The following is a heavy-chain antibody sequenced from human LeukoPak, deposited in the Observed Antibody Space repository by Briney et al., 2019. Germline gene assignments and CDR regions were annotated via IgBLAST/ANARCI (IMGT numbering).Heavy chain of an antibody. CDR1: GGTFSSYA. D-gene: IGHD5-12*01. CDR2: IIPIFGTA. J-gene: IGHJ4*02. Sequence: GASVKVSCKASGGTFSSYAISWVRQAPGQGLEWMGGIIPIFGTANYAQKFQGRVTITADKSTSTAYMELSSLRSEDTAVYYCASWWYSGYDSSKFDYWGQGTLVTVSS. CDR3: ASWWYSGYDSSKFDY. V-gene: IGHV1-69*06.